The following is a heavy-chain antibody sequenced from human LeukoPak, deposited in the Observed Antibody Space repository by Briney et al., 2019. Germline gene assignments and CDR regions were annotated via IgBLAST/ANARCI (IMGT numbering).Heavy chain of an antibody. J-gene: IGHJ2*01. CDR3: AREGKLVWYFDL. D-gene: IGHD3-10*01. V-gene: IGHV3-7*01. Sequence: GGSLRLSCAASGFDLRSHWMSWVRQAPGKGLEWVANINQDGSEKSYVDSVNGRFTISRDDARNSVYLQMSSLRVEDTAVYYCAREGKLVWYFDLWGRGTPVTVSS. CDR2: INQDGSEK. CDR1: GFDLRSHW.